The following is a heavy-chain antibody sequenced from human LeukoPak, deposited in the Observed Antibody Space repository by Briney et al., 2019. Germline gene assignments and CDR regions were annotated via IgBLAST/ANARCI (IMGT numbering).Heavy chain of an antibody. CDR2: INPSGGST. D-gene: IGHD4-23*01. J-gene: IGHJ6*03. V-gene: IGHV1-46*01. Sequence: ASVKVSCKASGYTFTSYYMHWVRQAPGQGPEWMGIINPSGGSTSYAQKFQGRVTMTRDTSTSTVYMELSSLRSEDTAVYYCARSPNYGGILYYYYYYMDVWGKGTTVTVSS. CDR1: GYTFTSYY. CDR3: ARSPNYGGILYYYYYYMDV.